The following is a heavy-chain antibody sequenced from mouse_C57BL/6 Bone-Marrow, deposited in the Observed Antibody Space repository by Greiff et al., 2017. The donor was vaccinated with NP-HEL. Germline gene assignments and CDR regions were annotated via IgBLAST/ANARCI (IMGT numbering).Heavy chain of an antibody. CDR1: GYTFTSYW. CDR2: IYPGSGST. J-gene: IGHJ1*03. D-gene: IGHD2-5*01. CDR3: AREGYSTWYFDV. Sequence: VQLQQPGAELVKPGASVKMSCKASGYTFTSYWITWVKQRPGQGLEWIGDIYPGSGSTNYNEKFKSKATLTVDTSSSTAYMQLSSLTSEDSAVYYWAREGYSTWYFDVWGTGTTVTVSS. V-gene: IGHV1-55*01.